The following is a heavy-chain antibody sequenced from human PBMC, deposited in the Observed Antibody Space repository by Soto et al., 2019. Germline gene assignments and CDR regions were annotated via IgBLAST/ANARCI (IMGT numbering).Heavy chain of an antibody. J-gene: IGHJ6*02. D-gene: IGHD3-16*01. CDR3: ARETLSYGSALDV. Sequence: PGGSLRLSCAASGFPFSSTDMSWVRQAPGKGLEWVSTILDTGTTVFYADSVKGRFTVSRDSSKKSVSLQINSLRSEDTALYYCARETLSYGSALDVWGQGTTVTVSS. V-gene: IGHV3-23*01. CDR2: ILDTGTTV. CDR1: GFPFSSTD.